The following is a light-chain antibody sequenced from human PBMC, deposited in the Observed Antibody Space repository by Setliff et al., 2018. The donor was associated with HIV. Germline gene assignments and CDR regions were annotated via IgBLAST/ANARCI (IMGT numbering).Light chain of an antibody. J-gene: IGLJ1*01. CDR2: DVS. Sequence: QSVLTQPASVSGSPGQSITISCSGTSSDVGGYNYVSWYQQHPGKAPKLMIYDVSNRPSGVSNRFSGSKSGNTASLTISGLQAEDEADYYCTSFSSNTTLGIFGTGTKVTVL. CDR3: TSFSSNTTLGI. V-gene: IGLV2-14*03. CDR1: SSDVGGYNY.